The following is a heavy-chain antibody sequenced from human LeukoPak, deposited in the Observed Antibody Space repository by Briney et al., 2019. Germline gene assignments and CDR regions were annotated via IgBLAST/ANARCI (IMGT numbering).Heavy chain of an antibody. CDR1: GGSISSYY. V-gene: IGHV4-59*01. J-gene: IGHJ4*02. CDR3: ARGQRNYYDSSGYWLLN. D-gene: IGHD3-22*01. CDR2: IYYSGST. Sequence: PSETLSLTCTVSGGSISSYYWSWIRPPPGKGLEWIGYIYYSGSTNYNPSLKTRVTISVDTSKHQFSLKLSSVTAADTAVYYCARGQRNYYDSSGYWLLNWGQGTLVTVSS.